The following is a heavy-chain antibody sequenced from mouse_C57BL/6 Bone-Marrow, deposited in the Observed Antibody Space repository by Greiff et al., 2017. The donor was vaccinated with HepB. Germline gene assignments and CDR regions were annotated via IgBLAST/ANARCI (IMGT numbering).Heavy chain of an antibody. Sequence: SGAELARPGASVKLSCKASGYTFTSYGISWVKQRTGQGLEWIGEIYPRSGNTYYNEKFKGKATLTADKSSSTAYMELRSLTSEDSAVYFCAGGDYYGSFAYWGQGTLVTVSA. D-gene: IGHD1-1*01. V-gene: IGHV1-81*01. CDR3: AGGDYYGSFAY. CDR1: GYTFTSYG. CDR2: IYPRSGNT. J-gene: IGHJ3*01.